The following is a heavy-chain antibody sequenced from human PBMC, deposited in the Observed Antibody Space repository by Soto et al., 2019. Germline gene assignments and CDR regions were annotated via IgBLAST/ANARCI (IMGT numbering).Heavy chain of an antibody. CDR2: IYPADSDT. CDR3: ARLPSISGRYYFDY. CDR1: GYTFSTYW. Sequence: PVESLKISCXVSGYTFSTYWIGWVRQMPGKGLECMGIIYPADSDTRYSPSFQGQVSISVDQSITTAYLEWSSLKASDSAIYYCARLPSISGRYYFDYWGQGTLVSVPQ. D-gene: IGHD1-1*01. J-gene: IGHJ4*02. V-gene: IGHV5-51*01.